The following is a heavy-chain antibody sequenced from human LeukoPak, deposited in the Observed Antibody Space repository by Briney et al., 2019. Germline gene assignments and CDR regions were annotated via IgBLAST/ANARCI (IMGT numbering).Heavy chain of an antibody. CDR1: GGSISSYY. CDR2: IYYSGST. J-gene: IGHJ6*02. V-gene: IGHV4-59*12. CDR3: ARGNWNYWLVTPYAVYGMDV. Sequence: SETLSLTCTVSGGSISSYYWSWIRQPPGKGLEWIGYIYYSGSTNYNPSLKSRVTISVDTSKNQFSLKLSSVTAADTAVYYCARGNWNYWLVTPYAVYGMDVWGQGTTVTVSS. D-gene: IGHD1-7*01.